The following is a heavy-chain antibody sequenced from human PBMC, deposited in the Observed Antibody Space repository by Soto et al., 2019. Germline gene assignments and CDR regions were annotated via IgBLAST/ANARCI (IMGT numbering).Heavy chain of an antibody. Sequence: EVQLLESGGGLLQPGGSLRLSCGVSGFTFSSFAMSWVRQAPGKGLEWVSFISGGGGTTYYTDSVKGRFTISRDNSKNTLYLQMNGLRAEDTAVYYCAKGIYTNSRLYFDCWGQGTLVTVSS. CDR2: ISGGGGTT. J-gene: IGHJ4*02. CDR3: AKGIYTNSRLYFDC. D-gene: IGHD2-2*02. CDR1: GFTFSSFA. V-gene: IGHV3-23*01.